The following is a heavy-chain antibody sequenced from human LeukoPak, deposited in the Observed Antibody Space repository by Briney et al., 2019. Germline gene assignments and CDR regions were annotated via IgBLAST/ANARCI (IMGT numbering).Heavy chain of an antibody. CDR2: INHSGST. CDR3: ARLTPRSMVRGVMNCYGLDV. V-gene: IGHV4-34*01. Sequence: SETLCLTCAVYRGSFSGYYWSRIRQPPGKGLEWIGEINHSGSTNYSPSLKSRVTISVDTSKNQFSLKLTSVTAADTAVYYCARLTPRSMVRGVMNCYGLDVWDKGTTVTVSS. J-gene: IGHJ6*04. D-gene: IGHD3-10*01. CDR1: RGSFSGYY.